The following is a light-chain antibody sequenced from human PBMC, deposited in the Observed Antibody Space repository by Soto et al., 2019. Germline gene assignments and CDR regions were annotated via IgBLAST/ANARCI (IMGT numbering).Light chain of an antibody. CDR1: QSISGW. Sequence: DIQMTQSPSTLSASVGDRVTITCRASQSISGWLAWYQQKPGKAPKLLIYDASSLESGVPLRFSGSGSGTEFTLTISSLQPDDFATYYCQQYNSYSREFGQGTKV. CDR2: DAS. CDR3: QQYNSYSRE. J-gene: IGKJ1*01. V-gene: IGKV1-5*01.